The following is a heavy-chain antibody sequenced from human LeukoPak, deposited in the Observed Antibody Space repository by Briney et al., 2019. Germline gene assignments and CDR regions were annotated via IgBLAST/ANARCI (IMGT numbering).Heavy chain of an antibody. D-gene: IGHD6-19*01. V-gene: IGHV4-59*01. CDR2: ISYSGST. Sequence: SETLSLTCTVSGGSISSYYWSWIRQPPGKGLEWIAYISYSGSTNYNPSLKSRVTISVDASKNQFSLNLSSVTAADTAVYYCARRVSSGWYNWFDPWGQGTLVTVSS. CDR1: GGSISSYY. CDR3: ARRVSSGWYNWFDP. J-gene: IGHJ5*02.